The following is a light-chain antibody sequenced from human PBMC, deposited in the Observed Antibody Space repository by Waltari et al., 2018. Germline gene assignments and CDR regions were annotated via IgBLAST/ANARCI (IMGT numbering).Light chain of an antibody. CDR2: EVS. J-gene: IGLJ3*02. Sequence: QSALTQPASVSGSPGQSITISCTGTSSDIGGYNYVSWYQHHPGKAPKLIIYEVSNRPPGVSNRFSGSKSGNPASLTISGLQAEDEADYYCSSYTSNSRVFGAGTKLTVL. V-gene: IGLV2-14*01. CDR3: SSYTSNSRV. CDR1: SSDIGGYNY.